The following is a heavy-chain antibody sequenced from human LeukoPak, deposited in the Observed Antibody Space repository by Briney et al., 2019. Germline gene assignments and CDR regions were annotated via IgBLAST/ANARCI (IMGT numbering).Heavy chain of an antibody. CDR3: ARAKYSSSWYVHYFDY. D-gene: IGHD6-13*01. J-gene: IGHJ4*02. CDR1: GGSISSGSYY. CDR2: IYSSGST. V-gene: IGHV4-39*07. Sequence: SETLSLTCTVSGGSISSGSYYWSWIRQPAGKGLEWIGSIYSSGSTYYNPSLKSRVTISVDTSKNQFSLKLSSVTAADTAVYYCARAKYSSSWYVHYFDYWGQGTLVTVSS.